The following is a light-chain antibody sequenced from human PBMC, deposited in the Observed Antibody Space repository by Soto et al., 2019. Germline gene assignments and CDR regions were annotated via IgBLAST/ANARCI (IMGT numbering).Light chain of an antibody. V-gene: IGKV1-12*01. J-gene: IGKJ2*01. CDR3: QQLNRYPYT. CDR2: GAS. CDR1: QAVGKW. Sequence: DIQMTQSPPSVSASVGDRVTITCRASQAVGKWLAWYQQKPGKAPTLLIHGASSLQSGVPPRYSGSGYGTDFTLTISSLQPEDFATYYCQQLNRYPYTFGQGTELEIK.